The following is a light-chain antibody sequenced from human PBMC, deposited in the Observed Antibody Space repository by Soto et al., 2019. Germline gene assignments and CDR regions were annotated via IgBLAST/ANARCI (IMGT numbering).Light chain of an antibody. V-gene: IGKV3-15*01. J-gene: IGKJ4*01. CDR1: QSVSIN. Sequence: EIVMTQSPGTLSESPGERATLSCRASQSVSINLAWYQQKPGQAPRLLIYGAFTRATGIPARFSGSGSGTEFTLTISSLQSEDFAVYYCQQYNNWPALTFGGGTKVEIK. CDR2: GAF. CDR3: QQYNNWPALT.